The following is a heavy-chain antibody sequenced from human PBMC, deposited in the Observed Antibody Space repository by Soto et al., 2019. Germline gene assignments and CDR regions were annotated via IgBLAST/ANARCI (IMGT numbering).Heavy chain of an antibody. D-gene: IGHD3-22*01. Sequence: GGSLRLSCAASGFTFSSYDMHWVRQATGKGLEWVSAIGTAGDTYYPGSVKGRFTISRENAKNSLYLQKNSLRAGDTDVYYCARSPPGGYHYYYGLDVWGQGTTVTVSS. CDR3: ARSPPGGYHYYYGLDV. CDR2: IGTAGDT. CDR1: GFTFSSYD. J-gene: IGHJ6*02. V-gene: IGHV3-13*04.